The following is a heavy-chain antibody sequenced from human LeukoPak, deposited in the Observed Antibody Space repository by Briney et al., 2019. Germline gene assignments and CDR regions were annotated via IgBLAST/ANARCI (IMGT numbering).Heavy chain of an antibody. CDR3: ARGSFLITFGGFIG. D-gene: IGHD3-16*02. CDR1: GFTFSDYY. J-gene: IGHJ4*02. V-gene: IGHV3-11*04. CDR2: ISSSGSPI. Sequence: GGSLRLSCATSGFTFSDYYMSWIRPAPGKGLEWVSYISSSGSPIYYADSVKGRFTISRDNAKNSLFLQMNSLRAEDTAVYYCARGSFLITFGGFIGWGQGTLVTVSS.